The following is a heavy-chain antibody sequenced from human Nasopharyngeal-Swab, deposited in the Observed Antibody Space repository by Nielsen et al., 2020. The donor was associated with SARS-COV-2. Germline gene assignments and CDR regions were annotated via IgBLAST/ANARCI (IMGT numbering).Heavy chain of an antibody. J-gene: IGHJ3*02. CDR1: GGSISSGGYS. Sequence: SETLSLTCAVSGGSISSGGYSWSWIRQPPGKSLEWIGYIYHSGSTYYNPSLKSRVTISVDRSRNQFSLKLSSVTAADTAVYYCASGPRGYSAFDIWGQGTMVTVSS. V-gene: IGHV4-30-2*01. CDR3: ASGPRGYSAFDI. D-gene: IGHD5-12*01. CDR2: IYHSGST.